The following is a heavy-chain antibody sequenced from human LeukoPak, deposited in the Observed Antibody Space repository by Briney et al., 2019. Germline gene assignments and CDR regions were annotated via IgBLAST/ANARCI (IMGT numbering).Heavy chain of an antibody. CDR3: ARATAFLLWFGELMGAFDI. CDR1: GYTFTGYY. J-gene: IGHJ3*02. V-gene: IGHV1-2*02. Sequence: ASVKVSCKASGYTFTGYYMHWVRQAPGQGLEWMGWINPNSGGTNYPQKFQGRVTMTRDTSISTAYMELSRLRSDDTAVYYCARATAFLLWFGELMGAFDIWGQGTMVTVSS. CDR2: INPNSGGT. D-gene: IGHD3-10*01.